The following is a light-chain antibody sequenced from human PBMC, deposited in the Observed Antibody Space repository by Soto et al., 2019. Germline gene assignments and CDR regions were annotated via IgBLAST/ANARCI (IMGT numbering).Light chain of an antibody. CDR1: DNIVHW. CDR2: KAA. J-gene: IGKJ1*01. Sequence: DIQMTQSPSTLSASVGDRVAITCRASDNIVHWVAWYQQKPGKAPKLLIYKAANLADEVPSRFAGSGSGTEFTLTISSLKSEDFAVYYCQQYDNWPRTFGQGTKVDIK. V-gene: IGKV1-5*03. CDR3: QQYDNWPRT.